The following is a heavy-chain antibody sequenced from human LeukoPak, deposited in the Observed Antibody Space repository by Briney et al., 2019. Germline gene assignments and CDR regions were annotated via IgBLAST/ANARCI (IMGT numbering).Heavy chain of an antibody. CDR2: LNPSGKN. CDR1: GDSISRNSHY. D-gene: IGHD4-17*01. J-gene: IGHJ4*02. CDR3: ARGRPSGDYFDF. Sequence: PSETLSLTCSVSGDSISRNSHYWCWIRQSGGKGLEWIGRLNPSGKNDYNPSLRSRLTMSLDPSENTLSLKLSSVTAADTALYYCARGRPSGDYFDFWGQGALVTVSS. V-gene: IGHV4-61*02.